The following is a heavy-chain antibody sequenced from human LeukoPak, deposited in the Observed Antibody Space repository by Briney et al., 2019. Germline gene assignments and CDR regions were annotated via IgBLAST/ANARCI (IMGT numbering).Heavy chain of an antibody. V-gene: IGHV3-48*03. CDR3: AKRKVTADFDY. J-gene: IGHJ4*02. CDR1: GFTFSSYE. CDR2: ISSSGGTT. Sequence: PGGSLRLSCAASGFTFSSYEMNWVRQAPGKGLEWVSYISSSGGTTYYADSVKGRFTISRDNSKSTLYLQMNSLRADDTAVYYCAKRKVTADFDYWGQGTLVTVSS. D-gene: IGHD2-21*02.